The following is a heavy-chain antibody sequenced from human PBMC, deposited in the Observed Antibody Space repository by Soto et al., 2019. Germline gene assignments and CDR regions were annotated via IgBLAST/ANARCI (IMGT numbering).Heavy chain of an antibody. V-gene: IGHV3-48*01. D-gene: IGHD3-22*01. CDR3: TGGGVSSGPGY. CDR2: INTLSTTM. CDR1: GFTFSGSS. J-gene: IGHJ4*02. Sequence: EVQLVESGGGLVQPGGSLRLSCAASGFTFSGSSMNWIRQAPGKGLGWISYINTLSTTMYYADSVKGRFSISRDNAKNSLYLQMNSLRADDTAIYYCTGGGVSSGPGYWGQGTLVTVSS.